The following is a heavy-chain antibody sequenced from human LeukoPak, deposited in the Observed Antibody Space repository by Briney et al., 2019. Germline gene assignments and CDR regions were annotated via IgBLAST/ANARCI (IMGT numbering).Heavy chain of an antibody. V-gene: IGHV1-18*01. CDR1: GYTFTSYG. Sequence: ASVKVSCKASGYTFTSYGISWVRQAPGQGLEWMGWISAYNGNTNYAQELQGRVTMTTDTSTSTAYMELRSLRSDDTAVYYCARDQYYYGSGRPYYFDYWGQGTLVTVSS. D-gene: IGHD3-10*01. J-gene: IGHJ4*02. CDR2: ISAYNGNT. CDR3: ARDQYYYGSGRPYYFDY.